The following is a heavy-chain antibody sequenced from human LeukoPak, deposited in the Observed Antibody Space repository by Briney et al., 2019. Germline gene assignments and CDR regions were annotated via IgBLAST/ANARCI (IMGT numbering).Heavy chain of an antibody. Sequence: SETLSLTCTVSGGSISSYYWSWIRQPPGKGLEWIGYIYYSGSTNYNPSLKSRVTISVDTSKNQFSLKLSSVTAADTAVYYCATRGYCGGDCYVDYWGQGTLVTVSS. CDR3: ATRGYCGGDCYVDY. D-gene: IGHD2-21*02. J-gene: IGHJ4*02. V-gene: IGHV4-59*01. CDR1: GGSISSYY. CDR2: IYYSGST.